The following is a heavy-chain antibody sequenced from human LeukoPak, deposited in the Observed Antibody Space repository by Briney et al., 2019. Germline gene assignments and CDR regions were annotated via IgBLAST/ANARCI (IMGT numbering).Heavy chain of an antibody. J-gene: IGHJ2*01. V-gene: IGHV6-1*01. D-gene: IGHD3-16*01. CDR1: GDIVSSNSAA. CDR2: TYYRSKWYN. Sequence: SQTLSLTCAISGDIVSSNSAAWNWVRQSPSRGLEWLGRTYYRSKWYNDYAVSVKSRITINPDTSKNQFSPQLNSVTPEGTAVYYCARAVWGITNRNWNFDLWGRGTLVTVSS. CDR3: ARAVWGITNRNWNFDL.